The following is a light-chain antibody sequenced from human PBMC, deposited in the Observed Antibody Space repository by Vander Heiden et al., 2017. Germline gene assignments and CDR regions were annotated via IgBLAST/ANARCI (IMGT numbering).Light chain of an antibody. CDR2: GAS. J-gene: IGKJ4*01. CDR1: QSVSSTY. CDR3: QQYGASAGLS. Sequence: VLTQSPGTMSLSPGESATLPCSASQSVSSTYLAWYQKKPGQAPRLLIYGASSRASGIPDRFSGSGSGTDFTLTISRLEPEDFAVYYCQQYGASAGLSFGGGTKVEIK. V-gene: IGKV3-20*01.